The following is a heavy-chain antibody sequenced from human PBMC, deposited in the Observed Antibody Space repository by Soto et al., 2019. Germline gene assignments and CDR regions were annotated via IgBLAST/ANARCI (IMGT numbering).Heavy chain of an antibody. J-gene: IGHJ5*02. V-gene: IGHV1-2*02. CDR2: INPNSGGT. D-gene: IGHD3-3*01. CDR3: ARSPSGDDFWSGYNDWFDP. CDR1: GYTFTGYY. Sequence: VASVKVSCKASGYTFTGYYMHWVRQAPGQGLEWMGWINPNSGGTNYAQKFQDRVTMTRDTSISTAYMELSRLRSDDTAVYYCARSPSGDDFWSGYNDWFDPWGQGTLVTVSS.